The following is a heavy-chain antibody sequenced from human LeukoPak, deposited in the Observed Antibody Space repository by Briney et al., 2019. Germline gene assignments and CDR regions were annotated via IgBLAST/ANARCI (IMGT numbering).Heavy chain of an antibody. J-gene: IGHJ4*01. CDR1: GSSINNNC. V-gene: IGHV4-59*08. CDR3: ARHRDYYDT. D-gene: IGHD3-22*01. Sequence: SETLSLTCTVSGSSINNNCWTWIRQPPGKGLEWIGHIYSSGRANYNPSLKSRVLISGDTSKHQILLMLTSVTAADTAVYFCARHRDYYDTWGHGNLVTVSS. CDR2: IYSSGRA.